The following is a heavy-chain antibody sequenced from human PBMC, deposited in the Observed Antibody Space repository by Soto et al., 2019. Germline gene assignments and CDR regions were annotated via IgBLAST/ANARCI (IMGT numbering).Heavy chain of an antibody. J-gene: IGHJ5*01. CDR2: ISAYNGNT. V-gene: IGHV1-18*01. D-gene: IGHD4-17*01. CDR3: ARGARRYGDIALNWFDP. Sequence: QVQLVQSGAEVKKPGASVKVSCKASGYIFTNFGFIWVRQAPGQGLEWMGWISAYNGNTFYPQMLQGRVTITTDTSPSTAPMELSSRRSDDTAVYYCARGARRYGDIALNWFDPWGQGTLVTVSS. CDR1: GYIFTNFG.